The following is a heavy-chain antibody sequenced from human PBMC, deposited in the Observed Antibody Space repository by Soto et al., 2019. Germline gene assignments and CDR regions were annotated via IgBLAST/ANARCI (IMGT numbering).Heavy chain of an antibody. CDR2: IIPIFGTA. CDR3: ARVGLPEASSNWFDP. D-gene: IGHD2-21*01. V-gene: IGHV1-69*01. J-gene: IGHJ5*02. Sequence: QVQLVQSGAEVKKPGSSVKVSCKASGGTFSSYATSWVRQAPGQGLEWMGGIIPIFGTANYAQKLQGRVTITADESTSTAYLELSSLRSEDTAVYYCARVGLPEASSNWFDPWGQGTLVTVSS. CDR1: GGTFSSYA.